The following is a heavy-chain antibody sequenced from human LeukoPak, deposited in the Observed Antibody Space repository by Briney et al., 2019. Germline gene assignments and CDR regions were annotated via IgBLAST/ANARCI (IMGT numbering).Heavy chain of an antibody. V-gene: IGHV3-48*03. CDR1: GFTFSSYE. D-gene: IGHD3-10*01. Sequence: GGSLRLSCAASGFTFSSYEMNWVRQAPGKGLEWVSYISSSGSTIYYANSVKGRFTIPRDNAKNSLYLQMNSLRAEDTAAYYCARGEDGGDYWGQGTLVTVSS. CDR2: ISSSGSTI. CDR3: ARGEDGGDY. J-gene: IGHJ4*02.